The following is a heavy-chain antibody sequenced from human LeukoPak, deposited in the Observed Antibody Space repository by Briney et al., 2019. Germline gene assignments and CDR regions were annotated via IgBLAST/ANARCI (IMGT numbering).Heavy chain of an antibody. CDR3: ARDSDYDLDN. CDR1: GVTLSSYV. D-gene: IGHD4/OR15-4a*01. CDR2: INHNAETI. V-gene: IGHV3-48*02. Sequence: QAGGSLSLSCAVSGVTLSSYVMSWIRPAPGKGREWVSYINHNAETIHYADSVKGRFTISRDNAKNLLYLQMNRLRDGDTAVYFCARDSDYDLDNWGQGTLVTVSS. J-gene: IGHJ4*02.